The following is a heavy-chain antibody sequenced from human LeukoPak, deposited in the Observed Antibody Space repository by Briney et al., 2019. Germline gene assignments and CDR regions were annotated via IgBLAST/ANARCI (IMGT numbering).Heavy chain of an antibody. V-gene: IGHV4-34*01. Sequence: SETLSLTCAVYGGSFSGYYWSWIRQPPGKGLEWIGEINHSGSTNYNPSLKSRVTISVDTSKNQFSLKLSSVTAADTAVYYCARGRESTAIVYGMDAWGQGTTVTVSS. CDR1: GGSFSGYY. CDR3: ARGRESTAIVYGMDA. D-gene: IGHD5-18*01. CDR2: INHSGST. J-gene: IGHJ6*02.